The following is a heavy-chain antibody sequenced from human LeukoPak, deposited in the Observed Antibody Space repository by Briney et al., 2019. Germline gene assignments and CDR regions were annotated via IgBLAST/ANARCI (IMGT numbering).Heavy chain of an antibody. CDR1: GYIFTGYY. Sequence: ASVKVSCKASGYIFTGYYIHWVRQAPGQGLEWMGWINPNSGDTKYAQKFQGRVTMTRDTSNNTVYMDLTRLIFDDTAMYYCARAREWQQRYSGWFDPWGQGTLVTVSS. D-gene: IGHD6-13*01. CDR3: ARAREWQQRYSGWFDP. J-gene: IGHJ5*02. CDR2: INPNSGDT. V-gene: IGHV1-2*02.